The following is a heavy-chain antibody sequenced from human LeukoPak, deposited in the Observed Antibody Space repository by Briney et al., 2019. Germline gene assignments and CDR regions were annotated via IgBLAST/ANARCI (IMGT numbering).Heavy chain of an antibody. CDR1: GYPFTSYN. CDR2: IISYNGNT. V-gene: IGHV1-18*01. J-gene: IGHJ5*02. Sequence: ASVKVSCKAAGYPFTSYNIAWVRQALGQGLEWMGWIISYNGNTRYAQKYEGRVTMTTDTSTTTAYMELTNLRSDDTAVYYCARAPSASIFDVSGELDPWGQGTLLTVSS. D-gene: IGHD3-3*01. CDR3: ARAPSASIFDVSGELDP.